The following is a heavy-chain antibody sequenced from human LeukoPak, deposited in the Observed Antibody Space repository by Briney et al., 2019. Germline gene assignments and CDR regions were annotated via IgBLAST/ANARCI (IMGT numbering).Heavy chain of an antibody. D-gene: IGHD3-3*01. J-gene: IGHJ4*02. CDR3: TRLHYDFWSAYDS. CDR1: GFTFSNYW. Sequence: GGSLRLSCAASGFTFSNYWMHWVRQAPGRGLVWVSRINFDGRSTSYADSVKGRFTIFRENAKNTLYLQMNSLRDEETAVYYCTRLHYDFWSAYDSWGQGTLVTVSS. CDR2: INFDGRST. V-gene: IGHV3-74*01.